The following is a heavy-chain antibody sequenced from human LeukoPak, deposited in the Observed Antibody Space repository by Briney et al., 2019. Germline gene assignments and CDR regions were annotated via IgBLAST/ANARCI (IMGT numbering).Heavy chain of an antibody. J-gene: IGHJ5*02. CDR1: GFTFSSYW. CDR3: ARSGYCSGGSCYSSNWFDP. D-gene: IGHD2-15*01. Sequence: GGSLRLSCAASGFTFSSYWMSWVRQAPGKGLEWVANIKQDGSEKYYVDSVKGRFTISRDNAKNSLYLQMNSLRAEDTAVYYCARSGYCSGGSCYSSNWFDPWGQGTLVTASS. CDR2: IKQDGSEK. V-gene: IGHV3-7*01.